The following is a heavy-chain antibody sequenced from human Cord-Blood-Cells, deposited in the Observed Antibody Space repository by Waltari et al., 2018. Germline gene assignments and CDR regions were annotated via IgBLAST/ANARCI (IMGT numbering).Heavy chain of an antibody. J-gene: IGHJ4*02. CDR3: ARLGIAARRGNFDY. D-gene: IGHD6-6*01. V-gene: IGHV4-34*01. Sequence: QVQLQQWGAGLLKPSETLSLTCAVYGGSFSGYYWSWIRQPPGKGLEWIGEINHSGSTNHTPSLKSRVTLSVDTSKNQFSLKLSSVTAADTAVYYCARLGIAARRGNFDYWGQGTLVTVSS. CDR1: GGSFSGYY. CDR2: INHSGST.